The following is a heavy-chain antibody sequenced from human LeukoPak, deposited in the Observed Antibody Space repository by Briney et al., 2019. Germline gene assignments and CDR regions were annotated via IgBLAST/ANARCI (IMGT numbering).Heavy chain of an antibody. D-gene: IGHD1-26*01. CDR2: ISSNGGST. Sequence: GGSLRLSCAASGFTFSSYAMHWVRQPPGKGLEYVSAISSNGGSTYYANSVKGRFTISRDNSKNTLYLQMGRLRAEDMAVYYCARGQSRWELLNPPDYWGQGTLVTVSS. CDR1: GFTFSSYA. CDR3: ARGQSRWELLNPPDY. V-gene: IGHV3-64*01. J-gene: IGHJ4*02.